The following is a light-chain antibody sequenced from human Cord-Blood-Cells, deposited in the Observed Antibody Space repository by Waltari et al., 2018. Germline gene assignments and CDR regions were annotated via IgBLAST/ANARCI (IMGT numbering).Light chain of an antibody. CDR1: SSDVGGYHY. CDR3: SSYTSSSTVV. V-gene: IGLV2-14*01. CDR2: DVS. Sequence: QSALTQPASVSGSPGQSITISCTGTSSDVGGYHYVSWYPQHPGKVPKLMIYDVSNRPSGVSNRFSGSKSGNTASLTISGLQAEDEADYYCSSYTSSSTVVFGGGTKLTVL. J-gene: IGLJ2*01.